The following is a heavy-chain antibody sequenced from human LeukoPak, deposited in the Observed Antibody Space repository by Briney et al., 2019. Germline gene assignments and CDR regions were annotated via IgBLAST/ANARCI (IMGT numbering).Heavy chain of an antibody. D-gene: IGHD3-22*01. Sequence: GGSLRLSCAASGFTFSSYGMHWVRQAPGRGLEWVALIWYDGRSKYYADSVKGRFTISRDNSKNTLSLQLNSLRDEDTAVYYCARDGGSSGYHDALDIWGQGTMVTVSA. CDR3: ARDGGSSGYHDALDI. V-gene: IGHV3-33*01. J-gene: IGHJ3*02. CDR2: IWYDGRSK. CDR1: GFTFSSYG.